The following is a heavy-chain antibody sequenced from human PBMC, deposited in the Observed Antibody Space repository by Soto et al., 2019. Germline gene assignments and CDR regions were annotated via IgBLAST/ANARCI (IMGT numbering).Heavy chain of an antibody. CDR2: INTGNGNT. V-gene: IGHV1-3*04. D-gene: IGHD5-12*01. CDR3: ATAISGYVP. J-gene: IGHJ5*02. Sequence: QVQLVQSGAEVKKPGASVKVSCKASGITYTTYAIHWVRKAPGKGLEWMGWINTGNGNTRYSQRVQSRVTLTTDTSARTAYMDLSSLTSNDTAVYYCATAISGYVPWGQGTLISVST. CDR1: GITYTTYA.